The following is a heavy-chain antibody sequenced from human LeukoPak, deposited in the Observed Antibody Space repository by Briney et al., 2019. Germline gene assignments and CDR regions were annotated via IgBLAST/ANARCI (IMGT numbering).Heavy chain of an antibody. J-gene: IGHJ3*02. D-gene: IGHD5-18*01. V-gene: IGHV4-39*01. CDR3: ARRASAGMAAFDM. Sequence: SETLSLTCTVSGGSIGSSSYYWGWIRQPPGKGLEWIGNIYYSGITYYNPSLKSRVTISVDTSKNQFSLNLKSVTAADTAIYYCARRASAGMAAFDMWGQGTMVTVSS. CDR1: GGSIGSSSYY. CDR2: IYYSGIT.